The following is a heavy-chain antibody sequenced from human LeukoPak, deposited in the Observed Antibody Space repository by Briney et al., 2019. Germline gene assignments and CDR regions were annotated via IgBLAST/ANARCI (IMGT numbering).Heavy chain of an antibody. CDR1: GYTFTGYY. D-gene: IGHD5-24*01. CDR2: INPNSGGT. V-gene: IGHV1-2*02. CDR3: ARVREVATITGFDP. Sequence: GASVKVSCKASGYTFTGYYMHWVRQAPGQGLEWMGWINPNSGGTNYAQKFQGRVTMTRDTSISTAYMELSRLRSDDTAVYYCARVREVATITGFDPWGQGTLVTVSS. J-gene: IGHJ5*02.